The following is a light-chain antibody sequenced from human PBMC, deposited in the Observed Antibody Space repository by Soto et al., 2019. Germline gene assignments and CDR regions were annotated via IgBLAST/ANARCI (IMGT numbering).Light chain of an antibody. V-gene: IGLV2-14*01. J-gene: IGLJ2*01. Sequence: QSALTQPASVSGSPGQSITISCTGTSSNIGSFHFVSWYQQHPGKAPKLIIYEVSNRPSGISSRFSGSKSGNTASLTISGLQAEDEADYYCASYTSSSTSVIFGRGTKLTVL. CDR2: EVS. CDR3: ASYTSSSTSVI. CDR1: SSNIGSFHF.